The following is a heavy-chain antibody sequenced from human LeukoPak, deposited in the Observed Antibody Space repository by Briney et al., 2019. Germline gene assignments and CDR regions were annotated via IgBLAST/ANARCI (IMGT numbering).Heavy chain of an antibody. V-gene: IGHV3-30*02. CDR2: TRYDGSNK. Sequence: GGSLRLSCAASGFTFSSYGMHWVRQAPGKGLEWVAFTRYDGSNKYYADSVKGRFTISRDNSKNTLYLQMNSLRAEDTAVYYCAPTDGLALFDYWGQGTLVTVSS. CDR3: APTDGLALFDY. CDR1: GFTFSSYG. J-gene: IGHJ4*02. D-gene: IGHD3/OR15-3a*01.